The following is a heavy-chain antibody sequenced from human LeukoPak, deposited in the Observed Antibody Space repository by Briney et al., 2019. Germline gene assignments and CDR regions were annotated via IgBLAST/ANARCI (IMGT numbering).Heavy chain of an antibody. V-gene: IGHV3-23*01. Sequence: GGSLRLSCAVSGFTFSSYAMSWVRHAPGKGWEGVSAISGSGGSTYYTDSVKGRFTISRDTSKNTLYLKMNSLRAEDTAVYYCARDFGSAVDYWGQGTLVTVSS. CDR3: ARDFGSAVDY. CDR2: ISGSGGST. J-gene: IGHJ4*02. D-gene: IGHD3-10*01. CDR1: GFTFSSYA.